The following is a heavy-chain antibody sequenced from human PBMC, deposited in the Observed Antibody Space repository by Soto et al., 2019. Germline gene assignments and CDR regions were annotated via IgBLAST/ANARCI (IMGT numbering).Heavy chain of an antibody. D-gene: IGHD6-13*01. Sequence: QVQLVESGGGVVQPGRSLRLSCAASGFTFSSYGMHWVRQAPGKGLEWVAVISYDGSNKYYADSVKGRFTISRDNSKNTLYLQMNSLRAEDTAVYYCAQGGSSSWYGVDYFDYWGQGTLVTVSS. CDR3: AQGGSSSWYGVDYFDY. CDR1: GFTFSSYG. J-gene: IGHJ4*02. V-gene: IGHV3-30*18. CDR2: ISYDGSNK.